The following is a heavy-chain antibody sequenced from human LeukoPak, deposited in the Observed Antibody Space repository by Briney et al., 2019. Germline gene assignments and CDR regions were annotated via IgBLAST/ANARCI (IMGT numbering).Heavy chain of an antibody. Sequence: ASVKVSCKASGYTFTGYYMHWVRQAPGQGLEWMGWINPNSGGTNYAQKFQGRVTMTRDTSISTAYMELSRLRSDDTAVYYCARDNSSGWYWRYYYYYMDVWGKGTTVTVSS. CDR2: INPNSGGT. CDR3: ARDNSSGWYWRYYYYYMDV. D-gene: IGHD6-19*01. CDR1: GYTFTGYY. J-gene: IGHJ6*03. V-gene: IGHV1-2*02.